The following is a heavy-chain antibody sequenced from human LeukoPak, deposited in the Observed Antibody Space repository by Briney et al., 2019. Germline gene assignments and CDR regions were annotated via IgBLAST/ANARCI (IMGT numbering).Heavy chain of an antibody. V-gene: IGHV4-34*01. D-gene: IGHD6-13*01. CDR1: GGSFSGYY. J-gene: IGHJ5*02. CDR3: ARHDIAENWFDP. Sequence: SETLSLTCAVYGGSFSGYYWSWIRQPPGKGLEWIGEINHSGSTNYNPSLKSRVTISVDTSKNQFSLKLSSVTAADTAVYYCARHDIAENWFDPWGQGTLVTVSS. CDR2: INHSGST.